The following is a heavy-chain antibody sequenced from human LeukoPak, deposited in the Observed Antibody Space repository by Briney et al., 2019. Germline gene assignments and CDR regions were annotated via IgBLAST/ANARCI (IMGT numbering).Heavy chain of an antibody. CDR2: ISWNSGSI. V-gene: IGHV3-9*01. CDR1: GFTFDDYA. J-gene: IGHJ6*02. Sequence: SGGSLRLSCAASGFTFDDYAMHWVRQAPGKGLEWVSGISWNSGSIGYADSVKGRFTISRDNAKNSLYLQMNSLRAEDTALYYCAKGYLGGNTPYHYYYGMDVWGQGTTVTVSS. CDR3: AKGYLGGNTPYHYYYGMDV. D-gene: IGHD4-23*01.